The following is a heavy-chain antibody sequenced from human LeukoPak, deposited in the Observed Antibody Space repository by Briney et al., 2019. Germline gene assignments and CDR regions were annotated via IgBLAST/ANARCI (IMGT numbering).Heavy chain of an antibody. CDR3: AKDFRGVVNDAFDI. V-gene: IGHV3-23*01. J-gene: IGHJ3*02. D-gene: IGHD3-10*01. CDR2: ISGSGGST. CDR1: GFTFSSSA. Sequence: PGGSLRLSCAASGFTFSSSAMSWVRQAPGKGLEWVSGISGSGGSTYYADSVMGRFTISRDNSKNTLYLQMNSLRAEDTALYYCAKDFRGVVNDAFDIWGQGTMVTVSS.